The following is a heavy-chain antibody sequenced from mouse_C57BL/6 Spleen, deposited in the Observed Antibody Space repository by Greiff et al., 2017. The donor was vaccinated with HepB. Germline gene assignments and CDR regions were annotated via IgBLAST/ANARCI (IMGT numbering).Heavy chain of an antibody. Sequence: SGAELARPGASVKLSCKASGYTFTSYGISWVKQRTGQGLEWIGEIYPRSGNTYYNEKFKGKATLTADKSSSTAYMELRSLTSEDSAVYFCARSPPYYGSTYFDVWGTGTTVTVSS. J-gene: IGHJ1*03. CDR2: IYPRSGNT. D-gene: IGHD1-1*01. CDR1: GYTFTSYG. CDR3: ARSPPYYGSTYFDV. V-gene: IGHV1-81*01.